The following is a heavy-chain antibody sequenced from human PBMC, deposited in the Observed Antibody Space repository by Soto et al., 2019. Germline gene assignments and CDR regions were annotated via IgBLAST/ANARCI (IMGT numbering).Heavy chain of an antibody. D-gene: IGHD3-10*01. J-gene: IGHJ3*02. CDR1: GYTFTSYA. V-gene: IGHV1-3*01. CDR2: INAGNGNT. CDR3: ARDPRETLRMVRGVIGAFDI. Sequence: ASVKVSCKASGYTFTSYAMHWVRQAPGQRLEWMGWINAGNGNTKYSQKFQGRVTITRDTSASTAYMELSSLRSDDTAVYYCARDPRETLRMVRGVIGAFDIWGQGTMVTVSS.